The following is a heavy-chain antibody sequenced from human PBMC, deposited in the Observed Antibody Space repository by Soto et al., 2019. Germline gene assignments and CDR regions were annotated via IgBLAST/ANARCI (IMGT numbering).Heavy chain of an antibody. CDR2: IYYSGST. Sequence: SETLSLTCTVSGGSISTYYWSWMRQPPGKGLEWIGYIYYSGSTNYNPSLKNRVTMSVDTSKNQFSLKLTSVTAADTAVYYCARIERITIFGVVICGYFDTWGQGTLVTVSS. D-gene: IGHD3-3*01. V-gene: IGHV4-59*13. CDR3: ARIERITIFGVVICGYFDT. J-gene: IGHJ5*02. CDR1: GGSISTYY.